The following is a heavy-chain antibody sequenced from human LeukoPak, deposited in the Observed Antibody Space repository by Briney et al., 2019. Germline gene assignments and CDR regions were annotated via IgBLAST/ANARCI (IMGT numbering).Heavy chain of an antibody. CDR3: ARVEAAPAGEYFQH. D-gene: IGHD6-13*01. CDR1: GGSISSSSYY. J-gene: IGHJ1*01. Sequence: SETLSLTCTVSGGSISSSSYYWGWIRQPPGTGLEWIGSIYYSGSTYYNPSLKSRVTISVDTSKNQFSLKLSSVTAADTAVYYCARVEAAPAGEYFQHWGQGTLVTVSS. CDR2: IYYSGST. V-gene: IGHV4-39*07.